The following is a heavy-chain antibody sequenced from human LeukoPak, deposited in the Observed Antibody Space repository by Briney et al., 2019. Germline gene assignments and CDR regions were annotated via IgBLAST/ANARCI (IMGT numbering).Heavy chain of an antibody. J-gene: IGHJ4*02. CDR1: GFTFSSYS. CDR2: ISSSSSYI. Sequence: GGSLRLSCAASGFTFSSYSMNWVRQAPGKGLEWVSSISSSSSYIYYADSVKGRFTISRDNAKNSLYLQMNSLRAEDTAVYYCASFEGNYDSSGYSNWGQGTLVTVSS. D-gene: IGHD3-22*01. CDR3: ASFEGNYDSSGYSN. V-gene: IGHV3-21*01.